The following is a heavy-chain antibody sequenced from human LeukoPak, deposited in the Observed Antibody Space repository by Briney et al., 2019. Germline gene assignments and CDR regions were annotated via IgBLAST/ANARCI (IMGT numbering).Heavy chain of an antibody. CDR1: GFTFSSYA. V-gene: IGHV3-30-3*01. D-gene: IGHD7-27*01. CDR2: ISYDGSNK. Sequence: GGSLRLSCAASGFTFSSYAVHWVRQAPGKGLEWVAVISYDGSNKYYADSVKGRFTISRDNSKNTLYLQMNSLRAEDMAVYYCARVFLGSFDYWGQGTLVTVSS. J-gene: IGHJ4*02. CDR3: ARVFLGSFDY.